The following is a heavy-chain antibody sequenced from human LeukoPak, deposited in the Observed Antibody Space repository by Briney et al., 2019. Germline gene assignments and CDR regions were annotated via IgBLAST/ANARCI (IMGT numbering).Heavy chain of an antibody. CDR3: ARDKLTGDSYFDY. Sequence: GGSLRLSCAASGFTFSSYWMSWVRQAPGKGLEWVANIKKDGGDKYYVDSVKGRFTISRDNAKNSLYLQMNSLGVEDTAVYYCARDKLTGDSYFDYWGQGTLVTVSS. V-gene: IGHV3-7*01. CDR1: GFTFSSYW. J-gene: IGHJ4*02. D-gene: IGHD7-27*01. CDR2: IKKDGGDK.